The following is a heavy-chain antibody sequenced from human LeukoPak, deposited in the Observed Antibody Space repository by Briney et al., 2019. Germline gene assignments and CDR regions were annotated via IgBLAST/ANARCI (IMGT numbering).Heavy chain of an antibody. CDR1: GYIFTSYW. CDR2: IYPGDSDT. J-gene: IGHJ4*02. CDR3: ARQRGIAVAGSQIDY. Sequence: GESLKISCKGSGYIFTSYWIGWVRQMPGKGLEWMGIIYPGDSDTRYSPSFQGQVTISADKSISTAYLQWSSLKASDTAMYYCARQRGIAVAGSQIDYWGQGTLVTVSS. V-gene: IGHV5-51*01. D-gene: IGHD6-19*01.